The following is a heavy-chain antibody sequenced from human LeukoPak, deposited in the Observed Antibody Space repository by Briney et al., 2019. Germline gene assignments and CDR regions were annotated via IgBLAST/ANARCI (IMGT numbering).Heavy chain of an antibody. CDR1: GGTFSSYA. D-gene: IGHD6-13*01. Sequence: SVKVSCKASGGTFSSYAISWVRQAPGQGLEWMGGIIPIFGTANYAQKFEGRVTITTDESTRTAYMELSSLRSEDTAVYYCARDRWGIAAAAPRGYYYYYMEVWGKGTTVPVSS. V-gene: IGHV1-69*05. J-gene: IGHJ6*03. CDR2: IIPIFGTA. CDR3: ARDRWGIAAAAPRGYYYYYMEV.